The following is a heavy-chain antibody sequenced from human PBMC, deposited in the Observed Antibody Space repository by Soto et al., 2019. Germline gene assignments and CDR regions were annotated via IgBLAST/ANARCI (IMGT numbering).Heavy chain of an antibody. CDR1: GGSFSGYY. V-gene: IGHV4-34*01. CDR3: ARGGSSSWYGYYGMDV. Sequence: SETLSLTXAVYGGSFSGYYWSWIRQPPGKGLEWIGEINHSGSTNYNPSLKSRVTISVDTSKNQFSLKLSSVTAADTAVYYCARGGSSSWYGYYGMDVWGQGTTVTVSS. D-gene: IGHD6-13*01. CDR2: INHSGST. J-gene: IGHJ6*02.